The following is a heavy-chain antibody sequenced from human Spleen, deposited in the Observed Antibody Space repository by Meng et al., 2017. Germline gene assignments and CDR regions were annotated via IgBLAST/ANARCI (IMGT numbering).Heavy chain of an antibody. Sequence: GESLKISCVGSGFTLSAYWMHWVRQAPGKGLVWVSHIKTDGSETNYADSVKGRFTISRDNVKNTLYLQMNSLTAEDTAVYYCARDGPPGGADFDYWGQGALVTVSS. D-gene: IGHD1-26*01. CDR1: GFTLSAYW. CDR2: IKTDGSET. J-gene: IGHJ4*02. V-gene: IGHV3-74*01. CDR3: ARDGPPGGADFDY.